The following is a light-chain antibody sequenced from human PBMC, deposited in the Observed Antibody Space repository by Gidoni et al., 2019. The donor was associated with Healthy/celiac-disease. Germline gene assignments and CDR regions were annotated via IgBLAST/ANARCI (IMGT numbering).Light chain of an antibody. CDR3: QQYNSYPLT. CDR1: QSISRW. J-gene: IGKJ4*01. Sequence: DIQMTQSPSTLSASVGYRVTITCRASQSISRWLACYQQKPGKAPKLLIYKASSLESRVPSRFSSSGSRTEFTLTISSLQPDDFATYYCQQYNSYPLTFGGGTKVEIK. V-gene: IGKV1-5*03. CDR2: KAS.